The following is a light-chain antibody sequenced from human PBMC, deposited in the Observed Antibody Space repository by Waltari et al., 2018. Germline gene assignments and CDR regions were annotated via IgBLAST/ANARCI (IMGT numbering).Light chain of an antibody. V-gene: IGLV7-43*01. CDR3: LLYYGGAQV. J-gene: IGLJ2*01. Sequence: QTVVTQEPSLTVSPGGTVTLSCASSTGAVTSGYYPNWFQQKPGQTPGALIYSTSNKHSWTPARFSGSLLGGKAALTLSGVQPEDEADYYCLLYYGGAQVFGGGTKLTVL. CDR2: STS. CDR1: TGAVTSGYY.